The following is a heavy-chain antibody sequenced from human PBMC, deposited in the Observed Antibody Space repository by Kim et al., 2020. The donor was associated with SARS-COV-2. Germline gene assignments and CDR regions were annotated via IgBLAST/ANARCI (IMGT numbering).Heavy chain of an antibody. Sequence: GSTYYADAVKGRFTISRDNSKNTLYLQMNSLRAEDTAVYYCAKAGAGTNYWGQGTLVTVSS. CDR2: GST. V-gene: IGHV3-23*01. J-gene: IGHJ4*02. D-gene: IGHD6-19*01. CDR3: AKAGAGTNY.